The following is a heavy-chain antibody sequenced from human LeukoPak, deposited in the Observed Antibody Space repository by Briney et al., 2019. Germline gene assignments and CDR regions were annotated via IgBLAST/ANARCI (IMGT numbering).Heavy chain of an antibody. CDR3: ARDSSRARDWYFDL. CDR1: GYTFTGYY. CDR2: IIPIFGTA. V-gene: IGHV1-69*13. D-gene: IGHD6-13*01. J-gene: IGHJ2*01. Sequence: ASVKVSCKASGYTFTGYYMHWVRQAPGQGLEWMGGIIPIFGTANYAQKFQGRVTITADESTSTAYMELSSLRSEDTAVYYCARDSSRARDWYFDLWGRGTLVTVSS.